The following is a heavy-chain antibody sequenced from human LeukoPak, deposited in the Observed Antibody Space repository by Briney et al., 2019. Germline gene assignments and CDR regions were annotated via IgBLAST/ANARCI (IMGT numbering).Heavy chain of an antibody. V-gene: IGHV1-2*02. Sequence: ASVKVSCKASGYAFTDYYVQWVRQAPGQGLEWMGWINPNSGDTNYAQKFQGRVTVTRDTSITTVYMELSILRSDDTAVYYCARESSASFDYWGQGTLVTVSS. D-gene: IGHD6-25*01. CDR2: INPNSGDT. CDR1: GYAFTDYY. J-gene: IGHJ4*02. CDR3: ARESSASFDY.